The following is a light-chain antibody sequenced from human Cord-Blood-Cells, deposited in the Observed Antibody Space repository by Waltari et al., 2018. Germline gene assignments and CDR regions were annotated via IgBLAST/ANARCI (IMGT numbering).Light chain of an antibody. CDR1: QSLLHSNGYNY. V-gene: IGKV2-28*01. Sequence: DIVMTQSPPSLPVTPGEPASIPCRSSQSLLHSNGYNYLDWYLQKPRQSPQLLIYLGSNRASGVPDRFSGSGSGTDFTLKISRVEAADVGVYYCMQALQTPLTFGGGTKVEIK. CDR3: MQALQTPLT. J-gene: IGKJ4*01. CDR2: LGS.